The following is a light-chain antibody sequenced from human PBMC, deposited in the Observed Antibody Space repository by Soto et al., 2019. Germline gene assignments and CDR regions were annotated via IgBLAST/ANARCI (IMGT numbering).Light chain of an antibody. Sequence: QTVVTQEPSLSVSPGGTVTLTCGLASGSVSTSFYPSWYQLTPGQAPRTIIHHTNTRSSRVPDRFSGFILGNKAALTITGAEAHDESHYICLLDLGSVIRVFAGGTTLSVL. CDR3: LLDLGSVIRV. V-gene: IGLV8-61*01. CDR2: HTN. J-gene: IGLJ3*02. CDR1: SGSVSTSFY.